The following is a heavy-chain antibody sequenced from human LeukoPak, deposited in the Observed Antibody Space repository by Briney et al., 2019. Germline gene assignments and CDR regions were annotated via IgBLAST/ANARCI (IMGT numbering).Heavy chain of an antibody. D-gene: IGHD2-15*01. CDR1: GGTFSSYA. J-gene: IGHJ4*02. V-gene: IGHV1-69*05. Sequence: SVKVSCKASGGTFSSYAISWVRQAPGQGLEWMGGIIPIFGTANYAQKFQERVTITRDMSTSTAYMELSSLRSEDTAVYYCARGVVVVAAIYFDYWGQGTLVTVSS. CDR2: IIPIFGTA. CDR3: ARGVVVVAAIYFDY.